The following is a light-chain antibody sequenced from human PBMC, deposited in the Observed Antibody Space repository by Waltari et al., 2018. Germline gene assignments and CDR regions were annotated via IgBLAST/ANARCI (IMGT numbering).Light chain of an antibody. CDR2: KAS. CDR1: QSISSW. V-gene: IGKV1-5*03. Sequence: DVQMTQSPSTLSASVGDTVTITCRASQSISSWFAWYQQKAGKAPKLLIYKASTLESGVLSRCSGSASGTEFTLTISSLQPDDLATYDCQQYNTYYTFGQGTILEIK. CDR3: QQYNTYYT. J-gene: IGKJ2*01.